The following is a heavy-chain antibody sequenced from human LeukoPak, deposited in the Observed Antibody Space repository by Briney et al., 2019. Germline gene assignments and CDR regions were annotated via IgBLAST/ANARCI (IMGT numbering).Heavy chain of an antibody. D-gene: IGHD3-10*01. CDR3: ATQKGSDTTSIDYYGSSGEPYYYYMDV. Sequence: SETLSLTCVVYGYSIRGDHDWGWVRQPPGKGLEWIGSIHHSGSTHYNPSLKSRVTISMDMSENQFSLKLSSVTAADTAVYYCATQKGSDTTSIDYYGSSGEPYYYYMDVWGKGTTVTVSS. J-gene: IGHJ6*03. V-gene: IGHV4-38-2*01. CDR2: IHHSGST. CDR1: GYSIRGDHD.